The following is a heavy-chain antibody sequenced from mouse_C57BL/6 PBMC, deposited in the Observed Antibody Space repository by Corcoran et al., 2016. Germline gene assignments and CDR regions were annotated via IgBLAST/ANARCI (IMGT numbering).Heavy chain of an antibody. CDR1: GYAFSSYW. V-gene: IGHV1-80*01. D-gene: IGHD1-1*01. CDR2: IYPGDGDT. J-gene: IGHJ4*01. Sequence: QVQLQQSGAELVKPGASVKISCKASGYAFSSYWMNWVKQRPGKGLEWIGQIYPGDGDTNYNGKFKGKATLTADKSSSTAYMQLSSLTSEDSVVYFCARGATVVATDAMDYWGQGTSVTVSS. CDR3: ARGATVVATDAMDY.